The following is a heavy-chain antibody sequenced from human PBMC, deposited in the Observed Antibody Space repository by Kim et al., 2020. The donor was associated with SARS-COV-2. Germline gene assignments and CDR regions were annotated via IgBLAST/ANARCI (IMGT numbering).Heavy chain of an antibody. CDR3: ARPSDSSLDY. CDR2: TI. J-gene: IGHJ4*02. D-gene: IGHD6-6*01. Sequence: TIYPADSVKGRFTISGDNAKNSLSLQRNSLRADDTAVYYCARPSDSSLDYWGQGTLVTVSS. V-gene: IGHV3-11*01.